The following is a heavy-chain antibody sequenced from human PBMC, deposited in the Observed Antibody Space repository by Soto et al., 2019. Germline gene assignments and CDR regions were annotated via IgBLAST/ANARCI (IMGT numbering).Heavy chain of an antibody. D-gene: IGHD6-13*01. CDR2: IKSDGSSI. J-gene: IGHJ3*02. CDR1: GFTFSAYW. Sequence: GGSLRLSCAASGFTFSAYWMHWVRQAPGKGPVWVSRIKSDGSSITYADSVKGRFTISRDNAKNTLYLQMNSLGDEDTAVYYCARGTIAGAGTRAYGFDMWGQGTVVTVSS. CDR3: ARGTIAGAGTRAYGFDM. V-gene: IGHV3-74*01.